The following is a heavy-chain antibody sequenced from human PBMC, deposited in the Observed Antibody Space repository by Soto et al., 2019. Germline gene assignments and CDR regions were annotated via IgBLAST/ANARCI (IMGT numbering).Heavy chain of an antibody. V-gene: IGHV1-3*01. CDR2: IDAGNGNT. CDR1: GHTSTNYA. CDR3: AREGSTYGSTFDY. J-gene: IGHJ4*02. D-gene: IGHD3-10*01. Sequence: QVQLVQSGAEVKKPGASVKVSCKASGHTSTNYAVHWVRQAPGQRLEWMGRIDAGNGNTKYSQKFKGRVTITTDTSASTAYMELSSRRSENTAVYYCAREGSTYGSTFDYWGQGTLVTVSS.